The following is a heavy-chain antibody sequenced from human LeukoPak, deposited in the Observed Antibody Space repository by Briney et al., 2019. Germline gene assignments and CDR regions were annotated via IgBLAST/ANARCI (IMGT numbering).Heavy chain of an antibody. D-gene: IGHD3-22*01. CDR1: GFTGSNNY. CDR3: ARDEGPYDSSSYYDAFDI. V-gene: IGHV3-7*03. CDR2: IRQDGSEK. J-gene: IGHJ3*02. Sequence: PGGSLRLSCAASGFTGSNNYVSWVRQAPGKGLEWVANIRQDGSEKYYVDSVKGRFTISRDNAKNSLYLQMNSLRVEGTAVYYCARDEGPYDSSSYYDAFDIWGQGTMVTVSS.